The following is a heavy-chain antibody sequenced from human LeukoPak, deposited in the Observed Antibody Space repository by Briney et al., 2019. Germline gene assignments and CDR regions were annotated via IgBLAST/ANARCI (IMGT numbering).Heavy chain of an antibody. CDR2: ISGSGGST. D-gene: IGHD6-13*01. V-gene: IGHV3-23*01. J-gene: IGHJ4*02. CDR3: AKGAGTQYYFDY. CDR1: GFTFGSYS. Sequence: GGSLRLSCAASGFTFGSYSMHWVRQAPGKGLEWVSAISGSGGSTYYADSVKGRFTISRDNSKNTLYLQMNSLRAEDTAVYYCAKGAGTQYYFDYWGQGTLVTVSS.